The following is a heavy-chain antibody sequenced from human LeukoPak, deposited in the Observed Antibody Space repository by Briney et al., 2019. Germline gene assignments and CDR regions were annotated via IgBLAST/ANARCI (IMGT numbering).Heavy chain of an antibody. CDR3: AKEWSNGWYYFDY. V-gene: IGHV3-30*02. CDR2: IRYDGTDK. CDR1: GFTFSTYC. J-gene: IGHJ4*02. D-gene: IGHD6-19*01. Sequence: GGSLRLSCAASGFTFSTYCMHWVRQAPGKGLEWVAFIRYDGTDKYLADSVKGRFTISRDNSKNTLYLQVNSLRSEDTAVYYCAKEWSNGWYYFDYWGQGTLVTVSS.